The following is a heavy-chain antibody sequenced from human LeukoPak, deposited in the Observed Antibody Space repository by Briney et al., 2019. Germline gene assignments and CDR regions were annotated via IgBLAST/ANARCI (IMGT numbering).Heavy chain of an antibody. CDR3: AKQGTNWNDLGAQWAFDI. D-gene: IGHD1-1*01. CDR1: GFTLSSYE. CDR2: IDYSGGSS. Sequence: GGSLRLSCTVSGFTLSSYEMSWIRQAPGKGLEWVSSIDYSGGSSYYADSVKGRFTISRDDSKNTLYLQLNSLRAEDTAVYYCAKQGTNWNDLGAQWAFDIWGQGTMVTVSS. J-gene: IGHJ3*02. V-gene: IGHV3-23*01.